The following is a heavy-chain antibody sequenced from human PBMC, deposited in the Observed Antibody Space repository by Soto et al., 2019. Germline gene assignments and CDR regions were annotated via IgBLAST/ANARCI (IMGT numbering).Heavy chain of an antibody. V-gene: IGHV1-18*01. CDR1: GYSFTNHG. Sequence: QDQLVQSGVEVKKPGASVKVSCKAYGYSFTNHGITWVRQAPGQGFEWMGWISAYNGNTNYAQKFQGRVTMTTDASTSTAYMELRSLRSDDTAVYYCARDRGVAPPVAGNTHYYYSMDVWGKGTTVTVSS. CDR3: ARDRGVAPPVAGNTHYYYSMDV. J-gene: IGHJ6*03. CDR2: ISAYNGNT. D-gene: IGHD6-19*01.